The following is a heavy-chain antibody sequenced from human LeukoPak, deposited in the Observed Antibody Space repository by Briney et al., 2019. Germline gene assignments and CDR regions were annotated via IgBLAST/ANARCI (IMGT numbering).Heavy chain of an antibody. CDR2: ISSSSSYT. D-gene: IGHD6-19*01. CDR1: GFTFSDYY. Sequence: PGGSLRLSCAASGFTFSDYYMSWIRQAPGKGLGWVSFISSSSSYTNYADSVKGRFTISRDNAKNSLYLQVNSLRAEDTAVYYCARDFKAVAGTSHEVFDYWGQGTLVTVSS. CDR3: ARDFKAVAGTSHEVFDY. J-gene: IGHJ4*02. V-gene: IGHV3-11*05.